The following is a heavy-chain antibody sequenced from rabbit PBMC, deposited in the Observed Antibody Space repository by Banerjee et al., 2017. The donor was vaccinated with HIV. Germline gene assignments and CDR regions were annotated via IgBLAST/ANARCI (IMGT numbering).Heavy chain of an antibody. CDR2: INYGDGST. V-gene: IGHV1S45*01. Sequence: QEQLEESGGDLVKPEGSLTLTCTASGFSFTNKYVMCWVRQAPGKGLEWIGCINYGDGSTYYASWVNGRFTISKTSSTTVTLQMTSLTDADTATYFCARLWDLWGPGTLVTVS. CDR3: ARLWDL. D-gene: IGHD5-1*01. CDR1: GFSFTNKYV. J-gene: IGHJ4*01.